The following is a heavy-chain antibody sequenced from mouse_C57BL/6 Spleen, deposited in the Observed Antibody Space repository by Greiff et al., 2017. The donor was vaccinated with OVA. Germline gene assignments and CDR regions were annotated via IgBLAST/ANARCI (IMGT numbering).Heavy chain of an antibody. CDR2: IYPGSGST. Sequence: QVQLQQPGAELVKPGASVKLSCKASGYTFTSYWITWVKQRPGQGLEWIGDIYPGSGSTNYNEKFKSKATLTVDTSSSNAYMQLSSLTSEDSAVYDCARSYYGNSDYAMDYWGQGTSVTVSS. CDR1: GYTFTSYW. D-gene: IGHD2-10*01. V-gene: IGHV1-55*01. J-gene: IGHJ4*01. CDR3: ARSYYGNSDYAMDY.